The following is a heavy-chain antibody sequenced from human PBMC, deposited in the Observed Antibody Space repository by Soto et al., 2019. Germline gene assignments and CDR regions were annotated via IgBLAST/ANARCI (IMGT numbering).Heavy chain of an antibody. CDR3: VRERGYYYALDI. CDR2: ICANGLNK. CDR1: GFPFTTYG. D-gene: IGHD3-10*01. J-gene: IGHJ3*02. V-gene: IGHV3-33*01. Sequence: PGRSLRLPCAALGFPFTTYGMHWVGQAPGKGLEWMAVICANGLNKYYAASVRGRFTISRDNSKNPLALQMTSMRAHDTALHYYVRERGYYYALDIWGQGTMVTVSS.